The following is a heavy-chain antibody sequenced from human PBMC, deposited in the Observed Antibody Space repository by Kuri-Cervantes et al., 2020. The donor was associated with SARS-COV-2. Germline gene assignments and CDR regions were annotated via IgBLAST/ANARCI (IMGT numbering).Heavy chain of an antibody. Sequence: SETLSLTCAVFGGSSSGYYWGWIRQPPGKGPEWIGEINQSGSTSYSPSLKSRLTISVDTSENQFSLKLGSVTAADTAVYYCARGRGGYYMGGYYFYSMDVWGKGTTVTVSS. V-gene: IGHV4-34*01. CDR3: ARGRGGYYMGGYYFYSMDV. CDR1: GGSSSGYY. CDR2: INQSGST. D-gene: IGHD3-3*01. J-gene: IGHJ6*03.